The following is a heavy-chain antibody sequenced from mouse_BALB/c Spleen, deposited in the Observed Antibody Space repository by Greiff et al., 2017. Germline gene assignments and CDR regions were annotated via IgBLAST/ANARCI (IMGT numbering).Heavy chain of an antibody. J-gene: IGHJ4*01. CDR3: ARLITYAMDY. CDR2: IDPANGNT. D-gene: IGHD1-1*01. Sequence: EVKLVESGAELVKPGASVKLSCTASGFNIKDTYMHWVKQRPEQGLEWIGRIDPANGNTKYDPKFQGKATITADTSSNTAYLQLSSLTSEDTAVYYCARLITYAMDYWGQGTSVTVSS. V-gene: IGHV14-3*02. CDR1: GFNIKDTY.